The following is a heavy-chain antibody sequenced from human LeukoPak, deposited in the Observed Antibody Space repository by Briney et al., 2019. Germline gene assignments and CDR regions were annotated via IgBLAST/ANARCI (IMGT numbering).Heavy chain of an antibody. V-gene: IGHV3-30*02. D-gene: IGHD5-24*01. CDR3: AKEATRVIGGVTFDY. J-gene: IGHJ4*02. Sequence: GGSLRLSCAASGFTVSSDYMNWVRQAPGKGLEWVAFIRYDGSNDGSNKYYADSVKGRFTISRDNSKNTLYLQMNSLRAEDTAVYYCAKEATRVIGGVTFDYWGQGTLVTVSS. CDR2: IRYDGSNDGSNK. CDR1: GFTVSSDY.